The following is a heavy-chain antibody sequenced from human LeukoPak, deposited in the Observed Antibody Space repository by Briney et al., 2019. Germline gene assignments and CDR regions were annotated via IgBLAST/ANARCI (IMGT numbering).Heavy chain of an antibody. CDR1: GFVFDTYG. CDR2: IWYDGSKK. D-gene: IGHD3-10*01. J-gene: IGHJ4*02. CDR3: ARASGPFDY. V-gene: IGHV3-33*01. Sequence: GRSLRLSCAASGFVFDTYGMHWVRQAPGKGLEWVAVIWYDGSKKYYADSVKGRFTISRDNSKNTLYLQMNSLRAEDTAVYSCARASGPFDYWGQGTLVTVSS.